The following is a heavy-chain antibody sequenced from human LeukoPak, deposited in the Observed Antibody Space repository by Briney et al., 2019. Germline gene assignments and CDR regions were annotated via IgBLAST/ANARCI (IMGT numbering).Heavy chain of an antibody. D-gene: IGHD3-3*01. Sequence: SGTLSLTCTVSGASINTYYWSWIRQPPGKGLEWIGYIYYTGSTNYNPSLRSRLTISVDTSKRQFSLKLTSVTAADTAVYYCARVRFPEWLSSYYFDYWGQGALVTLSS. CDR2: IYYTGST. V-gene: IGHV4-59*01. CDR1: GASINTYY. CDR3: ARVRFPEWLSSYYFDY. J-gene: IGHJ4*02.